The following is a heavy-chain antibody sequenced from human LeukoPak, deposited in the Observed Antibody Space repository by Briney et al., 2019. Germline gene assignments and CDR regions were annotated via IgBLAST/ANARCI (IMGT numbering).Heavy chain of an antibody. CDR2: IGYYGSDK. D-gene: IGHD3-3*01. Sequence: PGGSLRLSCAASGFTFSSYGMHWVRPAPDRGLEWVAFIGYYGSDKNYADSVKGRFTISRENSKNTLYLQMNSLRAEDTAVYYCANTGITIFGVVLDLDYWGQGTLVTVSS. CDR3: ANTGITIFGVVLDLDY. V-gene: IGHV3-30*02. CDR1: GFTFSSYG. J-gene: IGHJ4*02.